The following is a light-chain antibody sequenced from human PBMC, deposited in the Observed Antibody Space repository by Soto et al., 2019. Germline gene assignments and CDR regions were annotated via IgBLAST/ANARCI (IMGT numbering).Light chain of an antibody. CDR2: GAS. CDR1: QSVTTN. CDR3: QQYNKWPQT. Sequence: EIVMTQSPATLSLSPGERAALSCRASQSVTTNLAWYRQKPGQAPRLLIYGASTRATDIPARFSGSGSGTEFTITISSLQSEDFAIYYCQQYNKWPQTFGQGTKVEIK. J-gene: IGKJ1*01. V-gene: IGKV3-15*01.